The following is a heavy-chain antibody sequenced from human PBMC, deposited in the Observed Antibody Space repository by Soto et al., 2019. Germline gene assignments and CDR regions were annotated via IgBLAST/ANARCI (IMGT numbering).Heavy chain of an antibody. Sequence: QVQLQESGPGLVKPSQTLSLTCTVSGGSISSGGYYWSWIRQHPGKGLEWIGYIYYSGSTYYNPSPKSRVTISVDPFKNQFSLKLSSVTAADTGVYYCASSIYRGNPPVTNPLYYFDYWGQGTLVTVSS. CDR3: ASSIYRGNPPVTNPLYYFDY. D-gene: IGHD4-4*01. V-gene: IGHV4-31*03. CDR2: IYYSGST. J-gene: IGHJ4*02. CDR1: GGSISSGGYY.